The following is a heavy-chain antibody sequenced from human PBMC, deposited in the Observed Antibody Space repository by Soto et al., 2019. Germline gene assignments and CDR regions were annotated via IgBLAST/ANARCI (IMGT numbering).Heavy chain of an antibody. CDR3: ARPLRAARRGYYYYGMDV. CDR1: GGTFSSYA. V-gene: IGHV1-69*06. J-gene: IGHJ6*02. Sequence: SVKVSCKASGGTFSSYAISWVRQAPGQGLEWMGGIIPIFGTANYAQKFQGRVTITADKSTSTAYMELSSLRSEDTAVYYCARPLRAARRGYYYYGMDVWGQGTTVTVSS. CDR2: IIPIFGTA. D-gene: IGHD6-6*01.